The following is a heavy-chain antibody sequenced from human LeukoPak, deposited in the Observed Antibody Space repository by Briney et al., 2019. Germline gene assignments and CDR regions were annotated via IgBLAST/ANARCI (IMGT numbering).Heavy chain of an antibody. CDR2: IWYDGSNK. CDR1: GGSISSSG. CDR3: ARGPGSSSLDY. V-gene: IGHV3-33*07. D-gene: IGHD6-6*01. J-gene: IGHJ4*02. Sequence: LSLTCTDSGGSISSSGHYWGWIRQAPGKGLEWVAVIWYDGSNKYYADSVKGRFTISRDNSKNTLYLQMNSLRAEDTAVYYCARGPGSSSLDYWGQGTLVTVSS.